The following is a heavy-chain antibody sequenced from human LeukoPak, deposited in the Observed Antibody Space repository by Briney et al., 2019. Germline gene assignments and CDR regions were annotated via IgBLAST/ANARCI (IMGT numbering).Heavy chain of an antibody. CDR2: ISYDGGNK. Sequence: GGSLRLSCAASGFTFSSYGMHWVRQAPGKGLEWVAVISYDGGNKYYADSVKGRFTISRDNSKNTLYLQMNSLRAEDTAVYYCAKARTTALGYYFDYWGQGTLVTVSS. CDR3: AKARTTALGYYFDY. D-gene: IGHD4-17*01. V-gene: IGHV3-30*18. CDR1: GFTFSSYG. J-gene: IGHJ4*02.